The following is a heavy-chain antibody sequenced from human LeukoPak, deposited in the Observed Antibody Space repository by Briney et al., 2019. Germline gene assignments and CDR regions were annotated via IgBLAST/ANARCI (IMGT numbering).Heavy chain of an antibody. J-gene: IGHJ3*02. CDR1: GFTFSTYA. V-gene: IGHV3-48*02. CDR3: ARDAGSSWYWGALDI. D-gene: IGHD6-13*01. Sequence: GGSLRLSCAASGFTFSTYAMSWVRQAPGKGLEWVSYISGSSTIIYYADSVKGRFTVSRDEAKNSMYLQMNSLRDEDTAVYYCARDAGSSWYWGALDIWGQGTVSPSLQ. CDR2: ISGSSTII.